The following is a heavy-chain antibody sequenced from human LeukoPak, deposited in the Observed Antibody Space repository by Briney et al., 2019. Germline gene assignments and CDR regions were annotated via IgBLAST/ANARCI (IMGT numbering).Heavy chain of an antibody. CDR3: ARGWATIPD. Sequence: GGSLRLSCTASGFNFSISYMMWVRQAPGEGLEWVAHIDPDGVDKNYVGSVKHRFIISRDNTKNSLFLQMNSLRDDDTALYYCARGWATIPDWGQGSLVIVSS. D-gene: IGHD5-24*01. V-gene: IGHV3-7*01. CDR2: IDPDGVDK. CDR1: GFNFSISY. J-gene: IGHJ4*02.